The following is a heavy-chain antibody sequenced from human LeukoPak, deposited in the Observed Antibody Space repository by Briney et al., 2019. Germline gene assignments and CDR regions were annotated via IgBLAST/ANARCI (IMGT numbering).Heavy chain of an antibody. D-gene: IGHD3-16*02. CDR3: ARGVIIRGRLDP. CDR1: GFIFRNYW. CDR2: IKEDGSEK. J-gene: IGHJ5*02. V-gene: IGHV3-7*01. Sequence: PGGSLRLPCAASGFIFRNYWMSWVRQAPGKGLEWVANIKEDGSEKYYVESVKGRFTISRDNAKNSLYLQMSSLRAEDTAVYYCARGVIIRGRLDPWGQGTLVTVSS.